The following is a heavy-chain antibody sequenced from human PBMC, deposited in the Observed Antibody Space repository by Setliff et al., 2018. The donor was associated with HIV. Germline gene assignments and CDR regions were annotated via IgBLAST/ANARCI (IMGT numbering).Heavy chain of an antibody. CDR1: GFSISDFW. D-gene: IGHD6-19*01. J-gene: IGHJ4*02. Sequence: GGSLRLSCAASGFSISDFWMSWVRQAPGKGLEWVANIKEDGSEQYYMDSVKGRFAISRDNAKNSLYLQMSSLRAEDTAVYYCARDVAVASFFNYWGQGTLVTVSS. V-gene: IGHV3-7*05. CDR3: ARDVAVASFFNY. CDR2: IKEDGSEQ.